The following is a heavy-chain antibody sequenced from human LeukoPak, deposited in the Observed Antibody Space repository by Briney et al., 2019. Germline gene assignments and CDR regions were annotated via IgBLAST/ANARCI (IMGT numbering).Heavy chain of an antibody. J-gene: IGHJ4*02. V-gene: IGHV4-30-2*01. Sequence: TSQTLSLTCAVSGGSISSGGYSWSWIRQPPGKGLEWIGYIYHSGSTYYNPSLKSRVTISVDRSKNQFSLKLSSVTAADTAVYYCARDRPAQGFDYWGQGTLVTVSS. CDR2: IYHSGST. CDR1: GGSISSGGYS. CDR3: ARDRPAQGFDY.